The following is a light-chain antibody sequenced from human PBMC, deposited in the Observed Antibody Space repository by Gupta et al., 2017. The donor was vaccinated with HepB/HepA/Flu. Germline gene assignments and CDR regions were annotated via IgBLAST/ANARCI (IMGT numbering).Light chain of an antibody. CDR1: SSNIGSNT. Sequence: QSVLTQPPSASGTPGQRVTISCSGSSSNIGSNTVNWYQQLPGTAPKRLIYIKNQRPSGVADRCSGSKSGTTASIDISELLEEEEADYYWAASDARMNCRVFGGGTKLTV. CDR3: AASDARMNCRV. V-gene: IGLV1-44*01. J-gene: IGLJ3*02. CDR2: IKN.